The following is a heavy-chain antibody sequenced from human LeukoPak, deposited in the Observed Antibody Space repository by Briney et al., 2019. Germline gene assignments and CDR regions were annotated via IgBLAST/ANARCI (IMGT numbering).Heavy chain of an antibody. Sequence: GASVKVSCKVSGYTLTELSMHWVRQAPGKGLEWMGGFDPEDGETIYAQKFQGRVTMTEDTSTDTAYMELSSLRSEDTAVYYCATGLWFGELLDPLPYYFDYWGQGTLVTVSS. D-gene: IGHD3-10*01. CDR3: ATGLWFGELLDPLPYYFDY. CDR1: GYTLTELS. J-gene: IGHJ4*02. V-gene: IGHV1-24*01. CDR2: FDPEDGET.